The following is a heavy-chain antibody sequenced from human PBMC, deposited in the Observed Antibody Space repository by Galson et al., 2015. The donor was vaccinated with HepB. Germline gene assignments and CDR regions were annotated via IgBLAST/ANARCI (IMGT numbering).Heavy chain of an antibody. CDR2: IYYSGST. CDR1: GGSVSSGSYY. V-gene: IGHV4-61*01. CDR3: ARGHYYYGMDV. Sequence: SETLSLTCTVSGGSVSSGSYYWSWIRQPPGKGLEWIGYIYYSGSTNYNPSLKSRVTISVDKSKNQFSLKLSSVTAADTAVYYCARGHYYYGMDVWGQGTTVTVSS. J-gene: IGHJ6*02.